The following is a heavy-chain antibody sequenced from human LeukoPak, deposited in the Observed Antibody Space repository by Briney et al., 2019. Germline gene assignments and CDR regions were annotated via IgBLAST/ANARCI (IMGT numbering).Heavy chain of an antibody. CDR1: GASISSGGYY. J-gene: IGHJ3*02. D-gene: IGHD4-11*01. Sequence: SETLSLTCTVSGASISSGGYYWSWIRQHPGKGLEWIAYIYYSGSTYYNPSLKSRVTISVDTSKNQFSLKLSSVTAADTAVYYCARDRYSNYAGAFDIWGQGTMVTVSS. CDR2: IYYSGST. V-gene: IGHV4-31*03. CDR3: ARDRYSNYAGAFDI.